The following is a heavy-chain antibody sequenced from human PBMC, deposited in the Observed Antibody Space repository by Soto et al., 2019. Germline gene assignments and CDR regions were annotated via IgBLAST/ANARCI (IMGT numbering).Heavy chain of an antibody. D-gene: IGHD2-15*01. CDR3: ARDKISDRVVAATSDAFDI. J-gene: IGHJ3*02. CDR2: IWYDGSNK. Sequence: GGSLRLSCAASGFTFSSYGMHWVRQAPGKGLEWVAVIWYDGSNKYYADSVKGRFTISRDNSKNTLYLQMNSLRAEDTAVYYCARDKISDRVVAATSDAFDIWGQGTMVTVSS. V-gene: IGHV3-33*01. CDR1: GFTFSSYG.